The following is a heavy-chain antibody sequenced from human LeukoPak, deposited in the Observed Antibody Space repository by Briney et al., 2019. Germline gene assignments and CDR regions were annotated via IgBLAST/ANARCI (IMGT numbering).Heavy chain of an antibody. CDR3: ARDSSGWDGQYYYYYMDV. CDR2: IYTSGST. J-gene: IGHJ6*03. V-gene: IGHV4-61*02. Sequence: SETLSLTCTVSGGSISSGSYYWSWIRQPAGKGLEWIGRIYTSGSTNYNPSLKSRVTMSVDTSKNQFSLKLSSVTAADTAVYYCARDSSGWDGQYYYYYMDVWGKGTTVTISS. D-gene: IGHD6-19*01. CDR1: GGSISSGSYY.